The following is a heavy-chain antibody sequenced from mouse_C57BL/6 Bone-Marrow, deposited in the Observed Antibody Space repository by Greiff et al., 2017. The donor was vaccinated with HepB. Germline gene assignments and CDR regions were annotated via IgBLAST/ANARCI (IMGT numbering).Heavy chain of an antibody. CDR2: IYPRSGNT. Sequence: QVQLQQSGAELARPGASVKLSCKASGYTFTSYGISWVKQRTGQGLEWIGEIYPRSGNTYYNEKFKGKATLTADKSSSTAYMELRSLTSEDSAVYFCARPYYGSSSFAYWGQGTLVTVSA. J-gene: IGHJ3*01. V-gene: IGHV1-81*01. CDR3: ARPYYGSSSFAY. D-gene: IGHD1-1*01. CDR1: GYTFTSYG.